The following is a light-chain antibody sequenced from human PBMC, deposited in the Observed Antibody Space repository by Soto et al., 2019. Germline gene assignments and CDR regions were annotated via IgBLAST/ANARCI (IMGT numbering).Light chain of an antibody. CDR1: QNLLYSSNNKNY. CDR3: QQYYSSTPGWT. Sequence: DIVMTQSPDSLAVSLGERATINCKSSQNLLYSSNNKNYLAWYQQRPGQPPKLLIYWASTRESGVPDRFSGSGFGTDFTLTISSLQAEDVAVYYCQQYYSSTPGWTFGQGTKVEIK. J-gene: IGKJ1*01. V-gene: IGKV4-1*01. CDR2: WAS.